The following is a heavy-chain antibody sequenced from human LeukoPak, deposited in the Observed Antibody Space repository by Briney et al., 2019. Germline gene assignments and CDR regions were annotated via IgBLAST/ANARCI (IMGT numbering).Heavy chain of an antibody. V-gene: IGHV3-21*01. CDR1: GFTFSSYS. CDR3: ARGRSGWYEDF. D-gene: IGHD6-19*01. CDR2: ISSTNHYT. J-gene: IGHJ4*02. Sequence: GGSLRLSRAASGFTFSSYSMNWVRQAPGKGLEWVSYISSTNHYTYYADSVKGRFTISRDNAKNSLYLQMNSLRAEDTAVYYCARGRSGWYEDFWGQGTLVTVSS.